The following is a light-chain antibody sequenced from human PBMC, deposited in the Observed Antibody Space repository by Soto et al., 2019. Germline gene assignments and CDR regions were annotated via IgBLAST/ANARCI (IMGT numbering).Light chain of an antibody. J-gene: IGKJ5*01. V-gene: IGKV3-11*01. Sequence: EMVLTQSPANVSLSPGERGTLCCSCSETIRNLLAWYQQRPGQAPRLLIYDAFSRAPGIPARFSGSGSGTDFTLTISGLEPEDFAVYYCQQRSNWPPENFGQGQRLEIK. CDR1: ETIRNL. CDR2: DAF. CDR3: QQRSNWPPEN.